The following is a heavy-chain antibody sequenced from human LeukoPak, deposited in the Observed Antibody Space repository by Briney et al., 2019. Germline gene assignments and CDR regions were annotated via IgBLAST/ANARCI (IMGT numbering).Heavy chain of an antibody. CDR2: ISAYNGNT. CDR1: GYTFTSYG. J-gene: IGHJ4*02. Sequence: GASVKVSCKASGYTFTSYGISWVRQAPGQGLEWMGWISAYNGNTNYAQKLQGRVTMTTDTSTSTAYMELRSLRSDDTAVYYCARAPDYYGSGSYSLLFDYWGQGTLVTVSS. CDR3: ARAPDYYGSGSYSLLFDY. V-gene: IGHV1-18*04. D-gene: IGHD3-10*01.